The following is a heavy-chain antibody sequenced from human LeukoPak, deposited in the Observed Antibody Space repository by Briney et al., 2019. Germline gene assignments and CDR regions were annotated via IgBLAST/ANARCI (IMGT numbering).Heavy chain of an antibody. Sequence: GGSLRLSCTASEFTFGDYAMSWFRQAPGKGLEWVGFIRSKAYGGTTEYAASVKGRFTISRDDSKSIAYLQMNSLKTEDTAVYYCTRDRWLMVAIDYWGQGTLVTVSS. J-gene: IGHJ4*02. CDR3: TRDRWLMVAIDY. V-gene: IGHV3-49*03. CDR2: IRSKAYGGTT. CDR1: EFTFGDYA. D-gene: IGHD4/OR15-4a*01.